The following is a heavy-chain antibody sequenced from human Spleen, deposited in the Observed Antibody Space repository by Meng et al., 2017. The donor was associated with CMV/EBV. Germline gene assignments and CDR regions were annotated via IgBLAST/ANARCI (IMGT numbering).Heavy chain of an antibody. V-gene: IGHV3-21*01. CDR1: GFPFNCYS. Sequence: LGLSCATFGFPFNCYSMTWVRQAPGKGLEWVSSITTSNDYTNYAASVKGRFTISRDNAKNLLYLQMNSLRAEDTAVYYCARDLFGGNWFDPWGQGALVTV. D-gene: IGHD4-23*01. CDR2: ITTSNDYT. J-gene: IGHJ5*02. CDR3: ARDLFGGNWFDP.